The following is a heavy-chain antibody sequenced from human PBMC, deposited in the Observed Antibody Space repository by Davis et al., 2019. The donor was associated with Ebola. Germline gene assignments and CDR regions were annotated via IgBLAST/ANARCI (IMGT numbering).Heavy chain of an antibody. CDR1: GYTLTELS. V-gene: IGHV1-24*01. CDR2: FDPEDGET. J-gene: IGHJ5*02. Sequence: ASVKVSCKVSGYTLTELSMHWVRQAPGKGLEWMGGFDPEDGETIYAQKFQGRVTMTEDTSTDTAYMELSSLRSEDTAVYYCARDCSSTSCFPWFDPWGQGTLVTVSS. CDR3: ARDCSSTSCFPWFDP. D-gene: IGHD2-2*01.